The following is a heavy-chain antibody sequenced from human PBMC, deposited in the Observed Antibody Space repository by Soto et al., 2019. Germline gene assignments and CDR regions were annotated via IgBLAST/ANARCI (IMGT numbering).Heavy chain of an antibody. D-gene: IGHD3-22*01. CDR3: ARQIYDSDTGPNFQYYFDS. CDR2: IDPSDSQT. V-gene: IGHV5-10-1*01. J-gene: IGHJ4*02. CDR1: GYSFAGYW. Sequence: GESLKISCKGSGYSFAGYWITWVRQKPGKGLEWMGRIDPSDSQTYYSPSFRGHVTISVTKSITTVFLQWSSLRASDAAMYYCARQIYDSDTGPNFQYYFDSWGQGTPVTVSS.